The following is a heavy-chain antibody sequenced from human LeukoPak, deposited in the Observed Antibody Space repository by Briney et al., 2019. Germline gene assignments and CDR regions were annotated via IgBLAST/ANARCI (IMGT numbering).Heavy chain of an antibody. CDR2: IYTSGST. J-gene: IGHJ5*02. V-gene: IGHV4-4*07. CDR3: ARERITMVRGVIIGDWFDP. CDR1: GGSISSYY. Sequence: PSETLSLTCTVSGGSISSYYWSWTRQPAGKGLEWIGRIYTSGSTNYNPSLKSRVTMSVDTSKNQFSLKLSSVTAADTAVYYCARERITMVRGVIIGDWFDPWGQGTLVTVSS. D-gene: IGHD3-10*01.